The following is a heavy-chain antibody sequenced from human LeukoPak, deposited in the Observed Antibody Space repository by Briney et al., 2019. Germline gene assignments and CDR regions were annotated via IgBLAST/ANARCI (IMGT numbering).Heavy chain of an antibody. V-gene: IGHV3-30*03. Sequence: GRSLRLSCAASGFTFSSYGMHWVRQAPGKGLEWVAVISYDGSNKYYADSVKGRFTISRDNSKNTLYLQMNSLRAEDTAVYYCASPYYDYVWGSYDVWGKGTTVTVPS. CDR1: GFTFSSYG. CDR2: ISYDGSNK. CDR3: ASPYYDYVWGSYDV. J-gene: IGHJ6*04. D-gene: IGHD3-16*01.